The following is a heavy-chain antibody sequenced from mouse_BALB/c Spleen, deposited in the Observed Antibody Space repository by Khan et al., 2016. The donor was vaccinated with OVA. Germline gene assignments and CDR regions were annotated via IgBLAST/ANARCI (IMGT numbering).Heavy chain of an antibody. V-gene: IGHV1-54*01. CDR1: GYAFTNYL. Sequence: QVRLQQSGAELVRPGTSVKVSCKASGYAFTNYLIEWIKQRPGQGLEWIGVINPGSGGTNYNEKFKGKATLTADKSSSTAYMQLSSRTSDDSAIYFCARKNKAYDSHYCTMDYWGQGTSVTVSS. D-gene: IGHD2-12*01. CDR2: INPGSGGT. CDR3: ARKNKAYDSHYCTMDY. J-gene: IGHJ4*01.